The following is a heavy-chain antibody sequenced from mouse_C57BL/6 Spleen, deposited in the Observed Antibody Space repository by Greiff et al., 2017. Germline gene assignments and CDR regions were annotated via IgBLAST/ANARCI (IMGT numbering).Heavy chain of an antibody. CDR2: IYWDDDK. D-gene: IGHD1-1*01. J-gene: IGHJ1*03. CDR1: GFSLSTSGMG. CDR3: ARRDYGSSYRYCDV. Sequence: QVTPKVSGPGLLQSSQTLSLTCSFSGFSLSTSGMGVSWIRQPSGKGLEWLAHIYWDDDKRYNPSLKSRHTISKDTSRNQVFLKITSVDTADTATYYGARRDYGSSYRYCDVWGTGTTVTVSS. V-gene: IGHV8-12*01.